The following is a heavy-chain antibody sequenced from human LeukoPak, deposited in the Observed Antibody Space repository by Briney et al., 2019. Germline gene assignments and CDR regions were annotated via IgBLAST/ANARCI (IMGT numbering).Heavy chain of an antibody. CDR2: ISDSGGST. CDR1: GFTFSSYA. J-gene: IGHJ4*02. Sequence: GGSLRLSCAASGFTFSSYAMSWVRQAPGKGLEWVSAISDSGGSTYYADSVKGRFTISRDNSKNTLYLQMNSLRAEDTAVYYCAKDLDCSSTSCYPDYWGQGTLVTVSS. CDR3: AKDLDCSSTSCYPDY. D-gene: IGHD2-2*01. V-gene: IGHV3-23*01.